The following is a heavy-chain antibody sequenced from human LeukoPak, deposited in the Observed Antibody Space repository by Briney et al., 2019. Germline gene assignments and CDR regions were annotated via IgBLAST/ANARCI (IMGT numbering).Heavy chain of an antibody. CDR2: ISSNGSTI. V-gene: IGHV3-48*03. CDR1: GFTFSSYE. Sequence: PGGSLRLSCAASGFTFSSYEMNWVRQAPGKGLEWVSYISSNGSTIYYADSVKGRFTISRDNAKNSPYLQMNSLRAEDTAVYYCARGMITFGGAPDYWGQGTLVTVSS. D-gene: IGHD3-16*01. J-gene: IGHJ4*02. CDR3: ARGMITFGGAPDY.